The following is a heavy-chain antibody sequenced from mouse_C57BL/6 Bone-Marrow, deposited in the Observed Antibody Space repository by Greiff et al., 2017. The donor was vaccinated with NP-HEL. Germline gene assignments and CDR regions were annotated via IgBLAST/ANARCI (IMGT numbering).Heavy chain of an antibody. D-gene: IGHD3-3*01. V-gene: IGHV1-19*01. J-gene: IGHJ2*01. CDR1: GYTFTDYY. CDR3: ARGDWYFDY. CDR2: INPYNGGT. Sequence: VQLQQSGPVLVKPGASVKMSCKASGYTFTDYYMNWVKQSHGKSLEWIGVINPYNGGTSYNQKFKGKATLTVDKSSSTAYMELNSLTSEDSAVYYGARGDWYFDYWGQGTTLTVSS.